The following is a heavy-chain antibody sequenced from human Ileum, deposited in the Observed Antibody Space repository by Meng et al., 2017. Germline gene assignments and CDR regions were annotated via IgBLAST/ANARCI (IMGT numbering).Heavy chain of an antibody. V-gene: IGHV3-74*01. D-gene: IGHD3-16*01. CDR3: VKDWGGAGALDY. J-gene: IGHJ4*02. CDR2: INNDGSYT. CDR1: GFTFSGTW. Sequence: EVLRGESGGGRVQPGGYLRLSCAASGFTFSGTWMHWVRQAPGKGLVWVARINNDGSYTDYVDSVKGRFTISRDNTKNTLYLQMTDLRAEDTAVYYCVKDWGGAGALDYWGQGSLVTASS.